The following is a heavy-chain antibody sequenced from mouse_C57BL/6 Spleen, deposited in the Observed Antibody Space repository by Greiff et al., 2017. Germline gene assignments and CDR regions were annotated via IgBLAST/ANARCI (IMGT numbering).Heavy chain of an antibody. D-gene: IGHD1-1*01. J-gene: IGHJ4*01. CDR1: GFTFSSYG. Sequence: EVKVVESGGDLVKPGGSLKLSCAASGFTFSSYGMSWVRQTPDKRLEWVATISSGGSYTYYPDSVKGRFTISRDNAKNTLYLQMSSLKSEDTAMYYCARQGQLITTVRLAPMDYWGQGTSVTVSS. V-gene: IGHV5-6*01. CDR2: ISSGGSYT. CDR3: ARQGQLITTVRLAPMDY.